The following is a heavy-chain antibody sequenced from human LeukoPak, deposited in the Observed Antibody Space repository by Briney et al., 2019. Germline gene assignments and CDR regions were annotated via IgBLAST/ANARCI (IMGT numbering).Heavy chain of an antibody. J-gene: IGHJ4*02. D-gene: IGHD3-22*01. CDR1: GYTFTSYD. V-gene: IGHV1-8*01. CDR3: ARISNYYDSSGYYYFFDY. Sequence: GASVKVSCKASGYTFTSYDINWVRQATGQGLEWMGWMNPNSGNTGYAQKFQGRVTMTRNTSISTAYMELSSLRSDDTAVYYCARISNYYDSSGYYYFFDYWGQGTLVTVSS. CDR2: MNPNSGNT.